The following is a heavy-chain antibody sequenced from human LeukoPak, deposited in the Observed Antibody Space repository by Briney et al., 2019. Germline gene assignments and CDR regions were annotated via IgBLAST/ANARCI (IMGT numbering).Heavy chain of an antibody. D-gene: IGHD3-22*01. J-gene: IGHJ4*02. CDR1: GFTFDDYA. Sequence: GGSLRLSCAASGFTFDDYAMHWVRQAPGKGLEWVSAISGSGGSTYYADSVKGRFTISRDNSKNTLYLQMNSLRAEDTAVYYCAKDLDYYDSSGINDWGQGTLVTVSS. CDR3: AKDLDYYDSSGIND. V-gene: IGHV3-23*01. CDR2: ISGSGGST.